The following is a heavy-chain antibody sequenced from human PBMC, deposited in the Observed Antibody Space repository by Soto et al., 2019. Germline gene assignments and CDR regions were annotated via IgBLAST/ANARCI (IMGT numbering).Heavy chain of an antibody. CDR2: IYHSGST. D-gene: IGHD6-13*01. CDR3: ARVLGGSWSPVDY. Sequence: QVQLQESGPGLVKPSGTLSLTCAVSGGSISSSNWWSWVRQPPGKGLEWIGEIYHSGSTNYNPSLKSRVTMSVDKSKNQCALKRSSVTAADTAVDYWARVLGGSWSPVDYWGQGTLVTVSS. J-gene: IGHJ4*02. V-gene: IGHV4-4*02. CDR1: GGSISSSNW.